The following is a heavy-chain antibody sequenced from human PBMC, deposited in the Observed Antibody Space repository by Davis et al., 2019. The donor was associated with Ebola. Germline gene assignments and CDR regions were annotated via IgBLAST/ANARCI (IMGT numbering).Heavy chain of an antibody. J-gene: IGHJ6*02. D-gene: IGHD2-15*01. Sequence: GESLKISCAASGFTFSDYYMSWIRQAPGKGLEWVSYISSSSSYTNYADSVKGRFTISRDNAKNSLYLQMNSLRAEDTAVYYCARDEVVVAASSPYYYYYGMDVWGQGTTVTVSS. V-gene: IGHV3-11*06. CDR1: GFTFSDYY. CDR2: ISSSSSYT. CDR3: ARDEVVVAASSPYYYYYGMDV.